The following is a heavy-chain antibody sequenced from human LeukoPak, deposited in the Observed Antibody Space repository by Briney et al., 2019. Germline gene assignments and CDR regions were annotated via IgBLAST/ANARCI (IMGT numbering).Heavy chain of an antibody. Sequence: GGPLRLSCAASGFTFSSYWMHWVRKAPGKGLVWVSRINSDGSSTSYADSVKGRCTISRDNAKNTLYLQMNSLRAEDTAVYYCASFSVATAMVDYWGQGTLVTVSS. J-gene: IGHJ4*02. CDR3: ASFSVATAMVDY. V-gene: IGHV3-74*01. CDR2: INSDGSST. D-gene: IGHD5-12*01. CDR1: GFTFSSYW.